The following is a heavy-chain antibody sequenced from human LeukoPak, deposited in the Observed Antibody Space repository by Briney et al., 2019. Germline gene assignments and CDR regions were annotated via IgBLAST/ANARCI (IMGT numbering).Heavy chain of an antibody. CDR2: IYTSGST. CDR3: VREGDNGGNSGYYQH. V-gene: IGHV4-61*02. J-gene: IGHJ1*01. Sequence: PSETLSLTCTVSGGSISSGSYHWSWIRQPAGKGLEWIGRIYTSGSTDYNASLKSRVTISVDKSKNQFSLKLSSVTAADTAVYYCVREGDNGGNSGYYQHWGQGTLVTVSS. CDR1: GGSISSGSYH. D-gene: IGHD4-23*01.